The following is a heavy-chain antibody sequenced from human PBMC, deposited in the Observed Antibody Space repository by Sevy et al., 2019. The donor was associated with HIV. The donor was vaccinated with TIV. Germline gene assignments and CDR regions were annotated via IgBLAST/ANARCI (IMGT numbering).Heavy chain of an antibody. CDR3: ARHGSVSSGWCLAKKGYYYYYMDV. CDR2: IYPGDSDT. V-gene: IGHV5-51*01. D-gene: IGHD6-19*01. Sequence: GESLKISCKGSGYSFTSYWIGWVRQMPGKGLEWMGIIYPGDSDTRYSPSFQGQVTISADKSISTAYLQWSSLKASDTAMYYCARHGSVSSGWCLAKKGYYYYYMDVWGKGTTVTVSS. CDR1: GYSFTSYW. J-gene: IGHJ6*03.